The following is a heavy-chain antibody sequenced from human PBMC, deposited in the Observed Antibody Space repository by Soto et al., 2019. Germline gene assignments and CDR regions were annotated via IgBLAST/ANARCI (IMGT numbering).Heavy chain of an antibody. CDR3: ATGQYYYDSSGYYYS. CDR2: ISSSSSYT. Sequence: QVQLVESGGGLVKPGGSLRLSCAASGFTFSDYYMSWIRQAPGKGLEWVSYISSSSSYTNYPDSVKGRFTISRDNAKNSLYLQLNSLRAEDTAVYYCATGQYYYDSSGYYYSWGQGTLVTVSS. V-gene: IGHV3-11*05. D-gene: IGHD3-22*01. CDR1: GFTFSDYY. J-gene: IGHJ4*02.